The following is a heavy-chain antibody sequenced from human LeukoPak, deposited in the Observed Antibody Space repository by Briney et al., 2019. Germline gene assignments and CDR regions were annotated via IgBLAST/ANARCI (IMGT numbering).Heavy chain of an antibody. CDR3: ARANGKRIRGVTILENPINYFDY. J-gene: IGHJ4*02. V-gene: IGHV3-48*01. D-gene: IGHD3-10*01. CDR2: IGVGSSWVSQ. Sequence: GGSLRLSCTASGFTFSHYAMNWVRHAPGKGLEWVSYIGVGSSWVSQYYGDSVKGRFTISRDDAKNSVYPQMNSLRVEDTAVYFCARANGKRIRGVTILENPINYFDYWGQGTLVTVSS. CDR1: GFTFSHYA.